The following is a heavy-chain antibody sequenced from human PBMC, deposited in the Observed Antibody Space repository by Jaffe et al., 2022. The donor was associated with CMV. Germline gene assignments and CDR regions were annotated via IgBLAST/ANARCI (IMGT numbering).Heavy chain of an antibody. CDR2: IYYSGST. V-gene: IGHV4-59*01. D-gene: IGHD3-9*01. CDR1: GGSISSYY. J-gene: IGHJ6*04. Sequence: QVQLQESGPGLVKPSETLSLTCTVSGGSISSYYWSWIRQPPGKGLEWIGYIYYSGSTNYNPSLKSRVTISVDTSKNQFSLKLSSVTAADTAVYYCARATLDILTGFELMDVWGKGTTVTVSS. CDR3: ARATLDILTGFELMDV.